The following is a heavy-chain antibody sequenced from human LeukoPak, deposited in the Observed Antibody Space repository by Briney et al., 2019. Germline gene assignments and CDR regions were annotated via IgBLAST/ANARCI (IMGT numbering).Heavy chain of an antibody. D-gene: IGHD3-9*01. CDR1: GFTFSNSA. Sequence: PGGSLTLSCAASGFTFSNSAMNWVRQVPGKGLEWVSSIDYDSSHIYYAASVRGRFTISRDNARNSVYLQMNSLRVEDTAVYYCAREPLRYLRVGHYDYWGQGTLVAVSS. J-gene: IGHJ4*02. V-gene: IGHV3-21*01. CDR2: IDYDSSHI. CDR3: AREPLRYLRVGHYDY.